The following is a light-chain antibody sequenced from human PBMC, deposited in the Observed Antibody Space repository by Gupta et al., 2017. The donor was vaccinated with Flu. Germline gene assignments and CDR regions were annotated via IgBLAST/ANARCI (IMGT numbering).Light chain of an antibody. Sequence: SALTPPPSVSGSPGQPVTISCSGTSSDVGGYNYVSWYQQHPGKAPKLIIYDVSKRPSGVPDRFSGCKSGNTTSLTISGHEAEDEADYYCCAFGGTSYVFGTGTKVTVL. V-gene: IGLV2-11*01. CDR3: CAFGGTSYV. CDR1: SSDVGGYNY. J-gene: IGLJ1*01. CDR2: DVS.